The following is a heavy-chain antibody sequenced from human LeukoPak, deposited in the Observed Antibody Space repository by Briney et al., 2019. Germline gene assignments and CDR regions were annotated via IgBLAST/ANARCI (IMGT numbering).Heavy chain of an antibody. J-gene: IGHJ4*02. CDR1: GFTFSSYE. CDR2: ISSSGSTI. V-gene: IGHV3-48*03. CDR3: ARDLNDYGDY. Sequence: GGSLRLSCAASGFTFSSYEMNWVRQAPGKGLEWVSYISSSGSTIYYADSVKGRFTISRDNAKNSLCLQMNSLRAEDTAVYYCARDLNDYGDYWGQGTLVTVPS.